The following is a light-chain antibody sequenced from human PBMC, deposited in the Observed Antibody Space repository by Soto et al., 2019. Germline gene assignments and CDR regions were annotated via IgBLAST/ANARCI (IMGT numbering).Light chain of an antibody. CDR2: DAS. V-gene: IGKV1-5*01. J-gene: IGKJ1*01. Sequence: DVQITQSPATLSAAVGDTVTITCRASQSISSWLAWYQQKPGKAPKLLIYDASSLESGVPSRFSGSGSGTAFTLTISSLQPDDFATYYCQQYNSYWTFGQGTKVDIK. CDR1: QSISSW. CDR3: QQYNSYWT.